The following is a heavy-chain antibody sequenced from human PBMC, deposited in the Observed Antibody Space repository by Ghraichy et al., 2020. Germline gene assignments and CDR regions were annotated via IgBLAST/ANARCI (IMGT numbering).Heavy chain of an antibody. CDR1: GGSISSSSYY. V-gene: IGHV4-39*01. D-gene: IGHD3-3*01. Sequence: SQTLSLTCTVSGGSISSSSYYWGWIRQPPGKGLEWIGSIYYSGSTYYNPSLKSRVTISVDTSKNQFSLKLSSVTAADTAVYYCARHPERITIFGVVIIPVHSHGMDVWGQGTTVTVSS. J-gene: IGHJ6*02. CDR2: IYYSGST. CDR3: ARHPERITIFGVVIIPVHSHGMDV.